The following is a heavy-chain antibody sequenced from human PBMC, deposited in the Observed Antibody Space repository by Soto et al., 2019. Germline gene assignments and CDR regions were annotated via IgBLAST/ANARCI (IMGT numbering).Heavy chain of an antibody. Sequence: SETLSLTCAVSGYSISSSDWWAWVRQPPGKGLEWIGYIYYSGNTFYNPSLKSRVTMSVDTSKNQFSLKLSSVTAVDTAIYYCARKYSRGAFDIWGQGTMVTVSS. CDR1: GYSISSSDW. CDR3: ARKYSRGAFDI. D-gene: IGHD2-15*01. V-gene: IGHV4-28*01. J-gene: IGHJ3*02. CDR2: IYYSGNT.